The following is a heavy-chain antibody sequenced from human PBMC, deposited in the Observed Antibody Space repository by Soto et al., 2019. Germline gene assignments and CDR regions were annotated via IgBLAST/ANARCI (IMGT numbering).Heavy chain of an antibody. CDR1: GFSLSTSGVG. D-gene: IGHD3-10*01. Sequence: QITLKESGPTLVKPTQTLTLTCTFSGFSLSTSGVGVGWIRQPPGKALEWLALIYFDDDKRYSPSLQSRLTITTDTSKNQVVLTMTNMDPVDTATYYCATHGSGTYYNPMYNWFDLWGQGTLVPVSS. J-gene: IGHJ5*02. CDR3: ATHGSGTYYNPMYNWFDL. CDR2: IYFDDDK. V-gene: IGHV2-5*02.